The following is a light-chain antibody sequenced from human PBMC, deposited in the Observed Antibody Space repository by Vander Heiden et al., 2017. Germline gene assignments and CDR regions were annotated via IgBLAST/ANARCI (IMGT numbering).Light chain of an antibody. Sequence: EIVLTLSPGTLSLSPGERATLSCRASQSVSSSYLAWDQQKPGQAPRLLINGASSRATGIPDRFSGSGSGTDFTLTISRLEPEDFAVYYCQQYGSSPTTFGQGTKVEIK. J-gene: IGKJ1*01. CDR3: QQYGSSPTT. CDR1: QSVSSSY. CDR2: GAS. V-gene: IGKV3-20*01.